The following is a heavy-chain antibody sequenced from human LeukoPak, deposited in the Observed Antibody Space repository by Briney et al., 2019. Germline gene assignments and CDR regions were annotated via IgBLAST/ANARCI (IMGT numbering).Heavy chain of an antibody. CDR3: AREPSTAAGTGRTFDY. D-gene: IGHD6-13*01. Sequence: PSETLSLTCTVSGGSISSYFWSWIRQPAGKGLEWIGRMYTSGSTNCNPSLKSRVIMSVDTSKNQFSLNLSSVTAADTAVYYCAREPSTAAGTGRTFDYWGQGTLVAVSS. CDR2: MYTSGST. V-gene: IGHV4-4*07. CDR1: GGSISSYF. J-gene: IGHJ4*02.